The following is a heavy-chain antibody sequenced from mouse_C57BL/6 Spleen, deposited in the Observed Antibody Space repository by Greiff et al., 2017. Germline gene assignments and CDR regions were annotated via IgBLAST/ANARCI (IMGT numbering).Heavy chain of an antibody. Sequence: VQLKQSGPELVKPGASVKIPCKASGYTFTDYNMDWVKQSHGKSLEWIGDINPNNGGTIYNQKFKGKATLTVDKSSSTAYMELRSLTSEDTAVYYCARRGFYYYGPFAYWGQGTLVTVSA. CDR2: INPNNGGT. V-gene: IGHV1-18*01. J-gene: IGHJ3*01. CDR1: GYTFTDYN. CDR3: ARRGFYYYGPFAY. D-gene: IGHD1-1*01.